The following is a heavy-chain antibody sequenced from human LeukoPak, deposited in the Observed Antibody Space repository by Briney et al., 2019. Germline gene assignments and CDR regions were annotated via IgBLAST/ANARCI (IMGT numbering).Heavy chain of an antibody. D-gene: IGHD2/OR15-2a*01. CDR2: IDHRGST. V-gene: IGHV4-4*02. Sequence: PSETLSLTCAVSGGSISDSNWWNWVRQPPGKGLEWIGEIDHRGSTNYNPSLRSRVTISIDKSKNQFSLKVTSVTAADTAVYYCATTLTYTYMDVWGKGTTVTASS. CDR3: ATTLTYTYMDV. J-gene: IGHJ6*03. CDR1: GGSISDSNW.